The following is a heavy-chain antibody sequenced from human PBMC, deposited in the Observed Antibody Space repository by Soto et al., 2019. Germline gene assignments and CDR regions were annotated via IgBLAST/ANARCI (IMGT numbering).Heavy chain of an antibody. J-gene: IGHJ3*02. V-gene: IGHV1-24*01. D-gene: IGHD3-10*01. Sequence: ASVKVSRKVSGYTLTELSMHWVRQAPGKGLEWMGGFDPEDGETIYAQKFQGRVTMTEDTSTDTAYMELSSLRSEDTAVYYCATHHLRLLPGSNAFDIWGQGTMVTVSS. CDR3: ATHHLRLLPGSNAFDI. CDR1: GYTLTELS. CDR2: FDPEDGET.